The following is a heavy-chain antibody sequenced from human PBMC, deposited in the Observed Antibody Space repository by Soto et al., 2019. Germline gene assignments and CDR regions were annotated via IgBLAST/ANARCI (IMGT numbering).Heavy chain of an antibody. J-gene: IGHJ5*02. V-gene: IGHV3-30-3*01. CDR2: ISYDGSNK. Sequence: QVQLVESGGGVVQPGRSLRLSCAASGFTFSSYAMHWVRQAPGKGLEWVAVISYDGSNKYYADSVKGRFTISRDNSKNTLYLQMNSLRAEDTAVYYCERDPNSGSQLAGWFDPWGQGTLVTVSS. CDR3: ERDPNSGSQLAGWFDP. D-gene: IGHD1-26*01. CDR1: GFTFSSYA.